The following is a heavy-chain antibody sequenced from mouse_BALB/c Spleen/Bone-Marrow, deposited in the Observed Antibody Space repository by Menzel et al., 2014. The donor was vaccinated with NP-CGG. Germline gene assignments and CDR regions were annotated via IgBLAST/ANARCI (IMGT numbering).Heavy chain of an antibody. J-gene: IGHJ3*01. V-gene: IGHV7-1*02. CDR1: GFTFSDFY. Sequence: EVKLVESGGGLVQPGDSLILSCAPSGFTFSDFYMEWVHQPPGKRLEWIAASRNKAKYYTTEYSASVKGRLIVSRDTSQSVLYLQMNALRAEDTAVYYCARDVGYGNYFVYWGQGTLVTVSA. D-gene: IGHD2-10*02. CDR2: SRNKAKYYTT. CDR3: ARDVGYGNYFVY.